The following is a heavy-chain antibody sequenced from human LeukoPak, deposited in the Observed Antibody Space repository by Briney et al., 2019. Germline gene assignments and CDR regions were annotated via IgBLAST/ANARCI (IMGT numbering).Heavy chain of an antibody. D-gene: IGHD3-16*01. CDR3: ARDDYGVFDAFDV. CDR1: GDSISSHF. J-gene: IGHJ3*01. Sequence: SETLSLTCTVSGDSISSHFWTWIRQAPGKGLEWIGHVSKSGSTNYNPSLQSRITISLDTSKNQLSLKLTSVTASDTAVYFCARDDYGVFDAFDVWGQGTVVTVSS. CDR2: VSKSGST. V-gene: IGHV4-4*08.